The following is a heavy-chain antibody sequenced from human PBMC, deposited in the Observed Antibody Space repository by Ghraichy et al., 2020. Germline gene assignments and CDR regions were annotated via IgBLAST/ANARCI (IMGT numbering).Heavy chain of an antibody. Sequence: GALRLSCAASGFTFSSYSMNWVRQAPGKGLEWVSSISSSSSYMYYADSVKGRFSVSRDNAKNSLFLQMSSLRAEDTAVYYCARGEGSGDYWGQGTLVTVSS. V-gene: IGHV3-21*01. CDR3: ARGEGSGDY. J-gene: IGHJ4*02. CDR1: GFTFSSYS. CDR2: ISSSSSYM. D-gene: IGHD1-26*01.